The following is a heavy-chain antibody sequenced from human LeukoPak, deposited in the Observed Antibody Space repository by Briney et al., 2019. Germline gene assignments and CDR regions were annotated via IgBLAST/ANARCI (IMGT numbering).Heavy chain of an antibody. Sequence: GGSLRLSCAASGFTFSSYSMNWVRQAPGKGLEWVSYISSSGTIYYADSVKGRFAISRDNAKNSLYLQMNSLRAEDTAVYYCARGTRKYCSGGSCYYYYYMDVWGKGTTVTVS. CDR3: ARGTRKYCSGGSCYYYYYMDV. V-gene: IGHV3-48*01. D-gene: IGHD2-15*01. J-gene: IGHJ6*03. CDR1: GFTFSSYS. CDR2: ISSSGTI.